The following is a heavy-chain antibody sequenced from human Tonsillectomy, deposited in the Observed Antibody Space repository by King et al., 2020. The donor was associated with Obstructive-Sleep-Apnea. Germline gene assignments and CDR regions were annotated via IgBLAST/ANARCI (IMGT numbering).Heavy chain of an antibody. CDR2: ISWNSGSI. D-gene: IGHD2-15*01. V-gene: IGHV3-9*01. CDR3: AKDRYCSGGSCYPTGGFDY. CDR1: GFTFDDYA. J-gene: IGHJ4*02. Sequence: QLVQSGGGLVQPGRSLRLSCAASGFTFDDYAMHWVRQAPGKGLEWVSRISWNSGSIGYADSVKGRFTISRDNAKNSLYLQMNSLRAEDTALYYCAKDRYCSGGSCYPTGGFDYWGQGTLVTVSS.